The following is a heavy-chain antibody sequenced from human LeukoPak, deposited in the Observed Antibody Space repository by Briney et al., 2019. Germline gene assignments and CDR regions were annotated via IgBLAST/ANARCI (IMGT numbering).Heavy chain of an antibody. CDR1: GLTFTNYW. D-gene: IGHD3-10*01. V-gene: IGHV3-7*01. Sequence: GGSLRLSCAASGLTFTNYWMSWVRQAPGKGLEWVANIKQDGSEKNYVDSVRGRFAISRDNARNSLSLQMNSLRDEDTAVYYCARDSGGAFDIWGQGTMVTVSS. CDR2: IKQDGSEK. CDR3: ARDSGGAFDI. J-gene: IGHJ3*02.